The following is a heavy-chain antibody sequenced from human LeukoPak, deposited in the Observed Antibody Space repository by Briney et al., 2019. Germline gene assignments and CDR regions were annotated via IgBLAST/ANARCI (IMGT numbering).Heavy chain of an antibody. CDR2: ISTGSSTI. J-gene: IGHJ4*02. D-gene: IGHD6-6*01. CDR3: ARDHGSSSPDYYFDY. Sequence: SGGSLRLSCAASGFTFSSYSMNWVRQAPGKGLEWVSYISTGSSTIYYADSVKGRFTISRDNAKNSLYLQVSSLRAEDTAVYYCARDHGSSSPDYYFDYRGQGTLVTVSS. V-gene: IGHV3-48*01. CDR1: GFTFSSYS.